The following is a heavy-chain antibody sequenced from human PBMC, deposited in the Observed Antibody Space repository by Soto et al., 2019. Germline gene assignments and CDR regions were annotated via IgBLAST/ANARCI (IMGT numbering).Heavy chain of an antibody. J-gene: IGHJ3*02. CDR2: ILVGGST. CDR1: GFICSSYD. V-gene: IGHV3-23*01. Sequence: LRLSCAVSGFICSSYDMSWVRQAPGKGLEWVSTILVGGSTHYEDSVKGRFTISRDTSKNTVYLQMNSLTAGDTAVYYCAKATATGGGAFEICGQGTMVTVS. CDR3: AKATATGGGAFEI. D-gene: IGHD2-8*02.